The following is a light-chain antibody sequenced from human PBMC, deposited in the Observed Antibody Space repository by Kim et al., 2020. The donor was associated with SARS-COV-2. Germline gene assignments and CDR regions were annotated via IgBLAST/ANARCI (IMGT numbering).Light chain of an antibody. CDR2: EVS. CDR1: SSDVGSSNH. J-gene: IGLJ1*01. CDR3: LSYTSRITFI. V-gene: IGLV2-23*02. Sequence: QSALTQPASVSGSPGQSITISCTGTSSDVGSSNHVSWYQQHPGKAPKLVIYEVSKRPSGVSSRFSASKSDNTASLTISGRQAEDEADYYCLSYTSRITFIFGTGTQVTVL.